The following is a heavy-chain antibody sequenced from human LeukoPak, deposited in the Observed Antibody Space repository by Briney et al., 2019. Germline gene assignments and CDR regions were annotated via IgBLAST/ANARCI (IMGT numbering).Heavy chain of an antibody. CDR2: IAASGTT. D-gene: IGHD3-9*01. Sequence: ETLSLTCAVYGGSFSGYYWSWIRQPPGKGLEFIGYIAASGTTKHNPSLKSRVTLSMDTSKNQFSLKLRSVTAADTAVYFCARFPYFEGFDYWGQGTQVIVSS. J-gene: IGHJ4*02. V-gene: IGHV4-34*11. CDR3: ARFPYFEGFDY. CDR1: GGSFSGYY.